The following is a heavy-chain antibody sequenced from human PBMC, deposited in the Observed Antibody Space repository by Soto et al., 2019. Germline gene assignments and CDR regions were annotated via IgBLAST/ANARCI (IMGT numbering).Heavy chain of an antibody. J-gene: IGHJ4*02. Sequence: ASVKVSCKASGYTFTSYYMHWVRQAPGQGLEWMGIINPSGGSTSYAQKFQGRVTMTRDTSTSTVYMELSSLRSEDTAVYYCARRMSSGYYSKSPFDYWGQGTLVTVSS. D-gene: IGHD3-22*01. V-gene: IGHV1-46*01. CDR3: ARRMSSGYYSKSPFDY. CDR2: INPSGGST. CDR1: GYTFTSYY.